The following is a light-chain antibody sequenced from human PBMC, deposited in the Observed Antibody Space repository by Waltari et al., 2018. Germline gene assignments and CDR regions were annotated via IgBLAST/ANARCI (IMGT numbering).Light chain of an antibody. CDR2: EVS. Sequence: QSALTQPPSASESPGQSVTISCTGTSSDVGDYDFVSWYQHHPGKAPKIMSKEVSKRPSGGPERFSGSKSGSTASLTVSGLQAEDEATYYCSAYAGSNTWVCGGGTKLTVL. CDR1: SSDVGDYDF. CDR3: SAYAGSNTWV. J-gene: IGLJ3*02. V-gene: IGLV2-8*01.